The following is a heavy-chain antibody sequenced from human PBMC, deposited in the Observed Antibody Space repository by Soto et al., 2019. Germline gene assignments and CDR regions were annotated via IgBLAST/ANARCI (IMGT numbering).Heavy chain of an antibody. CDR3: ARGEYSGYDLVSPSFDY. CDR1: GYTFTRYG. J-gene: IGHJ4*02. V-gene: IGHV1-18*01. CDR2: ISGYNGDT. D-gene: IGHD5-12*01. Sequence: ASVKVSCKASGYTFTRYGISWVRQAPGQGLEWMGWISGYNGDTNYAQKFQGRVSMTRDTSISTAYMELSRLRSDDTAVYYCARGEYSGYDLVSPSFDYWGQGTLVTVSS.